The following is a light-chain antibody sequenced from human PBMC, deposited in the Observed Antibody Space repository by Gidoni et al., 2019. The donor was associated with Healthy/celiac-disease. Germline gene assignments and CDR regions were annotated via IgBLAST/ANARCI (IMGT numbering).Light chain of an antibody. V-gene: IGKV3-20*01. CDR1: QSVSRSY. Sequence: DIVLTQSPGTLSLSPGERATLSCRASQSVSRSYLAWYQQKPGQAPRLLIYGASSRATGIPDRFSGSGSGTDFTLTISRLEPEDFAVYYCQQYGSSLPLTFGGGTKVEIK. J-gene: IGKJ4*01. CDR2: GAS. CDR3: QQYGSSLPLT.